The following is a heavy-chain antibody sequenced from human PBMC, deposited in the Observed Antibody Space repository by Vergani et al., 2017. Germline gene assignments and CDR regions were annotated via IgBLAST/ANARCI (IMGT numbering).Heavy chain of an antibody. CDR1: GYTFTAYY. CDR2: IIPIFGTA. J-gene: IGHJ4*02. CDR3: ARDYIGVDIQLWHVFDY. V-gene: IGHV1-69*01. Sequence: QVQLVQSGAEVGKPGASVKISCKASGYTFTAYYIHWVRQAPGQGLEWMGGIIPIFGTANYAQKFQGRVTITADESTSTAYMELSSLRSEDTAVYYCARDYIGVDIQLWHVFDYWGQGTLVTVSS. D-gene: IGHD5-18*01.